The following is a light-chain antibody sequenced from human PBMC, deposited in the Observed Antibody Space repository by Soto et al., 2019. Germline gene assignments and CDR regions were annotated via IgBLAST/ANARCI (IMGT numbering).Light chain of an antibody. CDR1: QSVLYSSNTKNY. CDR3: QQYYSIPFT. V-gene: IGKV4-1*01. J-gene: IGKJ3*01. CDR2: WAS. Sequence: DIVMTQSPDSLAVSLGERATINCKSSQSVLYSSNTKNYLAWYQQKPGQPPKLLIYWASTRQSGVPDRFSGGGSVTDFTLTISSLQAEVVAVYYCQQYYSIPFTFGPGTKVEIQ.